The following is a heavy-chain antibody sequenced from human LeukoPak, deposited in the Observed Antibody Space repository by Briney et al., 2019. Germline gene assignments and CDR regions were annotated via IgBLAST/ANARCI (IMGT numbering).Heavy chain of an antibody. J-gene: IGHJ2*01. CDR3: ARDLDWVFDL. Sequence: GASVKVSCTASGYTFTDYNFSWVRQAPGQGLEWMGWISTYNGNTKYAQNLQGRVTMTTDTSTSTAYMELRSLRSDDTAVYYCARDLDWVFDLWGRGTLVTVPS. V-gene: IGHV1-18*01. D-gene: IGHD3-9*01. CDR2: ISTYNGNT. CDR1: GYTFTDYN.